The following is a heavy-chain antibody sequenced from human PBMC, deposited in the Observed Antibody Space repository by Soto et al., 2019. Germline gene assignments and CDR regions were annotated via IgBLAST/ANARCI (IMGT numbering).Heavy chain of an antibody. Sequence: PGGSLRLSCAASGFTVSSNYMSWVRQAPGKGLEWVSVIYSGGSTYYADSVKGRFTISRDNSKNTLYLQMNSLRAEDTAVYYCARESNMGAFDYWGQGTLVTVSS. D-gene: IGHD3-16*01. V-gene: IGHV3-53*01. CDR2: IYSGGST. J-gene: IGHJ4*02. CDR3: ARESNMGAFDY. CDR1: GFTVSSNY.